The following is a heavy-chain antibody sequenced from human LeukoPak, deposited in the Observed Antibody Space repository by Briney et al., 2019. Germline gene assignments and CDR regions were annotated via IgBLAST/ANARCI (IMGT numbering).Heavy chain of an antibody. CDR3: ARGAFDL. J-gene: IGHJ2*01. Sequence: SETLSLTCTVSGYSISSGYYWGWIRQPPGKGLEWIGNIYYSGSTNYNPSLKSRVTISVDTSKNQFSLNLTSVTAADTAVYYCARGAFDLWGRGTLVTVSS. CDR2: IYYSGST. V-gene: IGHV4-38-2*02. CDR1: GYSISSGYY.